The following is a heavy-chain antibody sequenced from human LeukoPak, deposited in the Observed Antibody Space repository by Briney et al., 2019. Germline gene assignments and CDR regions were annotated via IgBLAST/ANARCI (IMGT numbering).Heavy chain of an antibody. Sequence: SETLSLTCTVSGYSISSGYYWGWIRQPPGKGLEWIGSIYHSGSTYYNPSLKSRVTTSVDTSKNQFSLKLSSVTAADTAVYYCARVTITIFGVVRSQYNWFDPWGQGTLVTVSS. V-gene: IGHV4-38-2*02. CDR1: GYSISSGYY. CDR3: ARVTITIFGVVRSQYNWFDP. J-gene: IGHJ5*02. D-gene: IGHD3-3*01. CDR2: IYHSGST.